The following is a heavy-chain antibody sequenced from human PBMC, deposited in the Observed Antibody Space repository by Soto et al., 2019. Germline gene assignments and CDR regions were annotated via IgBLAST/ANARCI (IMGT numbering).Heavy chain of an antibody. V-gene: IGHV5-51*01. CDR2: IYPGDSDT. CDR1: GYSFTSYW. D-gene: IGHD6-19*01. J-gene: IGHJ6*02. Sequence: GESLKISCKGSGYSFTSYWIGWVRQMPGKGLEWMGIIYPGDSDTRYSPSFQGKVTISADKSISTAYLQWSSLKASDTAMYYCSRLGEQWLPHLYYYYGMDVWGQGTTVTVSS. CDR3: SRLGEQWLPHLYYYYGMDV.